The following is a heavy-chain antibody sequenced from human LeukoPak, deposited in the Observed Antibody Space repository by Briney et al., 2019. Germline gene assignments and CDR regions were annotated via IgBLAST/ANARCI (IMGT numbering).Heavy chain of an antibody. J-gene: IGHJ6*03. CDR2: INWNGGST. CDR3: ASHYGSGADYYMDV. V-gene: IGHV3-20*04. Sequence: GGSLRLSCAASGFTFDDYGMSWVRQAPGEGLEWVSGINWNGGSTGYADSVKGRFTISRDNAKNSLYLQMNSLRAEDTALYYCASHYGSGADYYMDVWGKGTTVTISS. D-gene: IGHD3-10*01. CDR1: GFTFDDYG.